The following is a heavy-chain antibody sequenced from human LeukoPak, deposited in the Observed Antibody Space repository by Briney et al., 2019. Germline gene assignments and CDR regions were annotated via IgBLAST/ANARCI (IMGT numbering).Heavy chain of an antibody. CDR2: IYSGGTT. Sequence: GGSLRLSCAASGFTVSTNCVTWVRQAPGKGLEWVSTIYSGGTTYYADSVMGRFTISRHNSRNTLYLQMNSLRAEDTAVYYCARVDTVMAYYFDLWGQGTLVTVSS. J-gene: IGHJ4*02. CDR1: GFTVSTNC. D-gene: IGHD5-18*01. CDR3: ARVDTVMAYYFDL. V-gene: IGHV3-53*04.